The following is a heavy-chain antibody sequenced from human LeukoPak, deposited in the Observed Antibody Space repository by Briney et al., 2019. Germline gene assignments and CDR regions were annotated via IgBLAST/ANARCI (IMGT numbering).Heavy chain of an antibody. V-gene: IGHV3-15*01. CDR2: IKSKTDGGTT. J-gene: IGHJ4*02. CDR3: TTYGDYEGLSDY. CDR1: GFTFSNVW. D-gene: IGHD4-17*01. Sequence: GGSLRLSCAASGFTFSNVWMSWVRQAPGKGLEWVGRIKSKTDGGTTDYAAPAKARFTISRDDSKYTLYLQMNSLKTENTAVYYCTTYGDYEGLSDYGVEGSLVGVSS.